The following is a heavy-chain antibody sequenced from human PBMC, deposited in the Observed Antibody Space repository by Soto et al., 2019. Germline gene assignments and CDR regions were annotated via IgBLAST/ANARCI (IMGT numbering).Heavy chain of an antibody. CDR1: GGSFSGYY. D-gene: IGHD3-16*01. CDR3: ARGLGASQYYYYYGMDV. J-gene: IGHJ6*02. CDR2: INQSGST. Sequence: SETLSLTCAVYGGSFSGYYWSWIRQPPGKGLEWIGEINQSGSTNYNPSLKSRVTISVDTSKNQFSLKLSSVTAADTAVYYCARGLGASQYYYYYGMDVWGQGTTVTVSS. V-gene: IGHV4-34*01.